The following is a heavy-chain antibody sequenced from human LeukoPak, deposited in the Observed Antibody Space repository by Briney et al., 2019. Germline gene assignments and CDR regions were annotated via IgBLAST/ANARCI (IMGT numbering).Heavy chain of an antibody. CDR2: ISSSGSTI. D-gene: IGHD2-15*01. V-gene: IGHV3-11*01. CDR3: AKESSGWVVAASDY. CDR1: GFTFSDYY. J-gene: IGHJ4*02. Sequence: GGSLRLSCAASGFTFSDYYMSWIRQAPGKGLEWVSYISSSGSTIYYADSVKGRFTISRDNAKNSLYLQMNSLRAEDTAIYYCAKESSGWVVAASDYWGQGTLVTVSS.